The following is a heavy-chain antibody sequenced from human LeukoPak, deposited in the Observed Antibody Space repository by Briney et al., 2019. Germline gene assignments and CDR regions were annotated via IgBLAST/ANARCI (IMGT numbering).Heavy chain of an antibody. Sequence: ETLSLTCTVSGGSISSSSYYWGWIRQPPGKGLEWVASINQDESAKFYVDSVRGRFTISRDNAKNSLFLQMNSLRDDDTAFYYCAKLLRDVTIYDFWGHGALVTVSS. J-gene: IGHJ4*01. CDR3: AKLLRDVTIYDF. D-gene: IGHD5-24*01. CDR2: INQDESAK. V-gene: IGHV3-7*01. CDR1: GGSISSSSYY.